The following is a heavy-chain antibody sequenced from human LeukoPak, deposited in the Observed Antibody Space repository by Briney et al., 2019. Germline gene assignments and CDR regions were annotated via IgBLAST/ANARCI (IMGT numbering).Heavy chain of an antibody. CDR1: GFTFSSDA. CDR2: ISGSGGST. D-gene: IGHD6-19*01. Sequence: GGSLRLSCAASGFTFSSDAMSWVRQAPGKGLEWVSAISGSGGSTYYADSVKGRFTISRDNSKNTLYLQMNSLRAEDTAVYYCAKGGGYSSGWYRIWGQGTLVTVSS. CDR3: AKGGGYSSGWYRI. V-gene: IGHV3-23*01. J-gene: IGHJ4*02.